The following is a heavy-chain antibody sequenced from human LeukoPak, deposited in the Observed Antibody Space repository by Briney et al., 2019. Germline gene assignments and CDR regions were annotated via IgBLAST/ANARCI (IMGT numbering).Heavy chain of an antibody. CDR2: ISGSGGST. CDR1: GFTFSSYA. Sequence: PGGSLRLSCAASGFTFSSYAMSWVRQAPGKGLEWVSAISGSGGSTYYADSVKGRFTISRDNSKNTLYLQMNSLRAADTGVYYCAKDMTAMTYVAFDIWGQGTMVTVSS. V-gene: IGHV3-23*01. CDR3: AKDMTAMTYVAFDI. J-gene: IGHJ3*02. D-gene: IGHD4-17*01.